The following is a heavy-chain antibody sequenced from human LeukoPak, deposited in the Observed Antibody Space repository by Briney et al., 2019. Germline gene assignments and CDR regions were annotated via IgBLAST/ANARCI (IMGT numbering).Heavy chain of an antibody. D-gene: IGHD2-2*01. CDR2: ISGSGNYT. CDR3: AKALEVVPAAYDY. J-gene: IGHJ4*02. Sequence: GGSLRLSCVGSGFTFSSHAMTWVRQAPGKGLEWVSTISGSGNYTYHADSVKGRFTISRDNSKNTLFLQMNSLRAEDTAVYYCAKALEVVPAAYDYWGQGTLVTVSS. V-gene: IGHV3-23*01. CDR1: GFTFSSHA.